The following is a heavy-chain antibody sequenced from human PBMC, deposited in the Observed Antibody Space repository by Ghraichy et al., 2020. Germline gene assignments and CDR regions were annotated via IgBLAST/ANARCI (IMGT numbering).Heavy chain of an antibody. CDR1: GFSFSNYY. V-gene: IGHV3-7*03. CDR3: ARASASDDFWGGFTGLDY. J-gene: IGHJ4*02. D-gene: IGHD3-3*01. CDR2: INQDGSKK. Sequence: GGSLRLSCAASGFSFSNYYITWVRQAPGKGPEWVANINQDGSKKYYVGSVKGRFTISRDNAKNSLFLQMNSLSAEDTAVYYCARASASDDFWGGFTGLDYWGQGTLVTVSS.